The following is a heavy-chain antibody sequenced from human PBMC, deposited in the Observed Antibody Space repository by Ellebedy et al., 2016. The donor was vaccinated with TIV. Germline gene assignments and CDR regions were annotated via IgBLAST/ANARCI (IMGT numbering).Heavy chain of an antibody. V-gene: IGHV1-18*01. D-gene: IGHD6-13*01. CDR2: FSIYNGNT. Sequence: AASVKVSCKASGYTFTSNGINWVRQAPGQGLEWMGWFSIYNGNTNYAQKLQDRVTMTTDTSTSTAYMELRSLRSDDTAVYYCAGYSSKWSIDYWGQGTLVTVSS. CDR3: AGYSSKWSIDY. J-gene: IGHJ4*02. CDR1: GYTFTSNG.